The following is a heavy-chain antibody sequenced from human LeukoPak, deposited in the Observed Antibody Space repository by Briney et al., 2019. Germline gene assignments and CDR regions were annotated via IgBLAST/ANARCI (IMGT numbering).Heavy chain of an antibody. CDR1: GFTFSSYA. V-gene: IGHV3-21*01. CDR2: ITSSSIYT. J-gene: IGHJ4*02. Sequence: PGGSLRLSCAASGFTFSSYAMGWVRQAPGKGLEWVSSITSSSIYTYYADSVKGRFTISRDNAKNSLYLQMNSLRAEDTALYYCASSGYSGYFERYYFDYWGQGTLVTVSS. D-gene: IGHD5-12*01. CDR3: ASSGYSGYFERYYFDY.